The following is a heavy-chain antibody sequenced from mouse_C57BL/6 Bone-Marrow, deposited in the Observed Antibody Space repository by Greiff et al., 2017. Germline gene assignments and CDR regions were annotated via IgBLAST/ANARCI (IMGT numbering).Heavy chain of an antibody. CDR1: GYTFTSYG. J-gene: IGHJ3*01. D-gene: IGHD1-1*01. V-gene: IGHV1-81*01. CDR3: ASLGFFITPLAY. Sequence: VQLQQSGAELARPGASVKLSCTASGYTFTSYGISWVKQRTGQGLEWIGEICPRSGNTYYTEQFKGKSTLTANKSSSPAYSGLRSLTSDDSAVYFCASLGFFITPLAYWGKGTLVTVSA. CDR2: ICPRSGNT.